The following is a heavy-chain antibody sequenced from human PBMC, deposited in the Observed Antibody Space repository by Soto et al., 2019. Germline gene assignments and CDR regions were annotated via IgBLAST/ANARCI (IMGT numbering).Heavy chain of an antibody. CDR2: IIPILGIA. CDR3: AREDRIAAATREY. D-gene: IGHD6-13*01. V-gene: IGHV1-69*08. J-gene: IGHJ4*02. CDR1: GGTFSSYT. Sequence: QVQLVQSGAEVKKPGSSVKVSCKASGGTFSSYTISWVRQAPGQGLEWMGRIIPILGIANFAQKFQGRVTITADKSTRTADMELSSLRSEDTAAYYCAREDRIAAATREYWGQGTLVTVSS.